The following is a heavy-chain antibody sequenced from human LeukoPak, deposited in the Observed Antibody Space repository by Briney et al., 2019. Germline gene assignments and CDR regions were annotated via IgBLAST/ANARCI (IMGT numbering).Heavy chain of an antibody. D-gene: IGHD4-17*01. V-gene: IGHV4-39*01. CDR2: IYYSGST. CDR3: ARSGDYAHNWYDP. CDR1: VGSISRSSYY. J-gene: IGHJ5*02. Sequence: SETLSLTCTVSVGSISRSSYYWGWIRQPPGKGLEWIGSIYYSGSTYYNPSLKSRVTISVDTSKNQFSLKLSSVTAADTAVYYCARSGDYAHNWYDPWGQGTLVTVSS.